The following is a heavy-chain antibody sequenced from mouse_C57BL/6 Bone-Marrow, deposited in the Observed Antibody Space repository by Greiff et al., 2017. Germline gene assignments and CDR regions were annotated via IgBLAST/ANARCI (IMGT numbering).Heavy chain of an antibody. Sequence: EVQLQQSGPELVKPGASVKLSCKASGYTFTSYDINWVKQRPGQGLEWIGWIDPENGDTEYASKFQGKATITADTSSNTAYLQLSSLTSEDTAVYYCTNEDYWGQGTTLTVSS. CDR3: TNEDY. V-gene: IGHV14-4*01. CDR2: IDPENGDT. J-gene: IGHJ2*01. CDR1: GYTFTSYD.